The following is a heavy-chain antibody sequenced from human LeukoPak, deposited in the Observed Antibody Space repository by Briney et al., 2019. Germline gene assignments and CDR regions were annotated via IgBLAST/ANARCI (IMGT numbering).Heavy chain of an antibody. J-gene: IGHJ4*02. D-gene: IGHD3-10*01. V-gene: IGHV4-39*07. CDR3: AREGWFGESHYFDY. CDR1: GGSISSSSYY. Sequence: SETLSLTCTVSGGSISSSSYYWGWIRQPPGKGLEWIGSIYYSGSTYYSPSLKSRVTISVDTSKNQFSLKLSSVTAADTAVYYCAREGWFGESHYFDYWGQGTLVTVSS. CDR2: IYYSGST.